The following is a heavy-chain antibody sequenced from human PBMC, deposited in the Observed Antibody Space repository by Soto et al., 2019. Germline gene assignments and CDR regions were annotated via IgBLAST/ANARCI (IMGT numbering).Heavy chain of an antibody. Sequence: QVQLVQSGAEVKKPGASVKVSCKASGYTFTSYYMHWVRQAPGQGLEWMGIINPSGGSTSYAQKFHGRVTMTRDTSTSTVYMELSSLRSEDTAVYYCARDAKRAAAALSGYYYYYGMDVWGQGTTVTVSS. CDR2: INPSGGST. CDR3: ARDAKRAAAALSGYYYYYGMDV. V-gene: IGHV1-46*01. D-gene: IGHD6-13*01. J-gene: IGHJ6*02. CDR1: GYTFTSYY.